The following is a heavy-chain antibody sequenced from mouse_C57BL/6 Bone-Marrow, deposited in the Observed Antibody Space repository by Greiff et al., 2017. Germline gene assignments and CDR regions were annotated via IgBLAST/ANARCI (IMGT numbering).Heavy chain of an antibody. CDR2: IWTGGGT. D-gene: IGHD2-13*01. V-gene: IGHV2-9-1*01. CDR1: GFSLTSYA. Sequence: VMLVESGPGLVAPSQSLSITCTVSGFSLTSYAISLVRQPPGKGLELLGVIWTGGGTNYNSALKSRLSISKDNSKSQVFLKMNSLQTDDTARYYCARKGLLSYFDYWGQGTTLTVSS. J-gene: IGHJ2*01. CDR3: ARKGLLSYFDY.